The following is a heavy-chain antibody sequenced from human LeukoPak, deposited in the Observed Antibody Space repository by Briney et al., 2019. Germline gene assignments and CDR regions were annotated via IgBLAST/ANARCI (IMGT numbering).Heavy chain of an antibody. CDR3: ARAGGTAAGPLDY. CDR2: ISYDGSNK. J-gene: IGHJ4*02. Sequence: PGRSLRLSCAASGFTFSSYAMHWVRQAPGKGLEWVAVISYDGSNKYYADSVKGRFTISRDNSKNTLYLQMNSLRAEDTAVYYCARAGGTAAGPLDYWGQGTLVTVSS. CDR1: GFTFSSYA. D-gene: IGHD6-13*01. V-gene: IGHV3-30-3*01.